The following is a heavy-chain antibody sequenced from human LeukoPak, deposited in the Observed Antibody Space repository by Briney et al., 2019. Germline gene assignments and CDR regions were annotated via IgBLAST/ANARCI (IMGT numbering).Heavy chain of an antibody. CDR2: IIPIFGTA. CDR3: ARGFENYDYVWGSLTPYYYYYMDV. V-gene: IGHV1-69*06. J-gene: IGHJ6*03. Sequence: SVKVSCKASGGTFSSYAISWVRQAPGQGLEWMGGIIPIFGTANYAQKFQGRVTITADKSTSTAYMELSSLRSEDTAVYYCARGFENYDYVWGSLTPYYYYYMDVWGKGTTVTVSS. D-gene: IGHD3-16*01. CDR1: GGTFSSYA.